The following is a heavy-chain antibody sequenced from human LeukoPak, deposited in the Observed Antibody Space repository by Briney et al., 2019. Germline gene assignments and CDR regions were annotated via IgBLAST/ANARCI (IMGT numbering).Heavy chain of an antibody. J-gene: IGHJ4*02. Sequence: SETLSLTCSVSGGHIDSVYWNWIRQPPGKGLEWIGYIDNNGSTKYNPSLQSRITMSRDTSKKQFSLKLTSVTAADTAMYYCASGAGWLIDYWGQGTLVSVSS. CDR1: GGHIDSVY. CDR3: ASGAGWLIDY. D-gene: IGHD6-19*01. CDR2: IDNNGST. V-gene: IGHV4-4*08.